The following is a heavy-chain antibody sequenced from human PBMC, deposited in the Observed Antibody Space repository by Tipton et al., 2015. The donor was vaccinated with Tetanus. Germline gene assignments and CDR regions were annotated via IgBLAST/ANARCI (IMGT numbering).Heavy chain of an antibody. J-gene: IGHJ5*02. CDR1: GFTFSSNW. Sequence: SLRLSCAASGFTFSSNWMNWVRQVPGKGLEWVANISPDGVLARSVDSLKGRFAISRDNAKNSLFLQMNNLRVEDTAVYYCLSWGASGNHWSQGPLVTVSS. V-gene: IGHV3-7*01. D-gene: IGHD3-16*01. CDR2: ISPDGVLA. CDR3: LSWGASGNH.